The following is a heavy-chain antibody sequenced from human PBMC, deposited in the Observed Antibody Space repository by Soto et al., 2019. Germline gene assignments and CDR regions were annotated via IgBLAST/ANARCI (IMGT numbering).Heavy chain of an antibody. V-gene: IGHV4-30-2*01. CDR2: IYNSGNT. Sequence: SETLSLPCDFSVGSISSGFYSWSWIRQPPGQGLEWIGYIYNSGNTYYSPSLMSRVTISVDRSQNHFSLKLTSVTAADTAVYYCARGSDGVWNWFDPWGQGTQVTVSS. J-gene: IGHJ5*02. D-gene: IGHD2-21*02. CDR3: ARGSDGVWNWFDP. CDR1: VGSISSGFYS.